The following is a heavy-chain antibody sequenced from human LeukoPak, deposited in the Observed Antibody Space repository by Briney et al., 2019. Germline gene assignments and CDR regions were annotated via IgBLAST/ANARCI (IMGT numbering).Heavy chain of an antibody. CDR1: GFTFSSYW. V-gene: IGHV3-7*01. CDR3: ARVDCTGGSCFSGFDC. CDR2: LQPNGGDK. Sequence: PGGSLRLSCAASGFTFSSYWMSWVRQAPGKGLEWVAILQPNGGDKYYVGSVKGRFTISRDNAKNSLYLQMNSLRAEDTAVYYCARVDCTGGSCFSGFDCWGQGTLLTVSS. J-gene: IGHJ4*02. D-gene: IGHD2-15*01.